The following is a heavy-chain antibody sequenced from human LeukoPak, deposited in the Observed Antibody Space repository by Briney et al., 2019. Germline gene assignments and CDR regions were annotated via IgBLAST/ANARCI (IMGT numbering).Heavy chain of an antibody. CDR2: IIPILGIA. CDR1: GGTFSSYA. CDR3: ASPSDGSSSADY. Sequence: ASVKVSCKASGGTFSSYAISWVRQAPGQGLEWMGRIIPILGIANYAQKFQGRVTMTRDTSTSTVYMELSSLRSEDTAMYYCASPSDGSSSADYWGQGTLVTVSS. V-gene: IGHV1-69*04. J-gene: IGHJ4*02. D-gene: IGHD6-25*01.